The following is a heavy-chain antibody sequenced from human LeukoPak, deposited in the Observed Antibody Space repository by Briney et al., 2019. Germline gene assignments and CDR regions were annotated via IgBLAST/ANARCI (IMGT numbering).Heavy chain of an antibody. CDR2: ISYDGSNK. J-gene: IGHJ4*02. CDR3: ARRWSFDY. Sequence: GGSLRLSCAASGFTFSSYGMSWVRQAPGKGLEWVAVISYDGSNKYYADSVKGRFTISRDNSKNTLYLRMNSLRLEDTAVCYCARRWSFDYWGQGTLVTVSS. D-gene: IGHD2-15*01. V-gene: IGHV3-30*03. CDR1: GFTFSSYG.